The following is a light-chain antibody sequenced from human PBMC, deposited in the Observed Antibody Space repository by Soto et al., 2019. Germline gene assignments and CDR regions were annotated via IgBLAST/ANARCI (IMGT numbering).Light chain of an antibody. Sequence: AIRMTQSPSSLSASTGDGVTITCRASQGVSNYLAWYQQKPGQAPKVLIHAASTLQGGVPSRFSGSGSGTDFTLTISGLQSDDFASYYCQQYYTYRCTFGQGTKVDIK. V-gene: IGKV1-8*01. CDR2: AAS. J-gene: IGKJ1*01. CDR3: QQYYTYRCT. CDR1: QGVSNY.